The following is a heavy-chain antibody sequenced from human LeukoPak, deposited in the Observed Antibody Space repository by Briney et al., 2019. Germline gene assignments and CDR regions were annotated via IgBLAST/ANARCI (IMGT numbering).Heavy chain of an antibody. Sequence: GGSLRLSCAASGFTFSSYAMSWVRQAPGKGLEWVSAISGSGGSTYYADSVKGRFTISRDNSKNTLYLQMNSLRAEDTAVYYCAKGGKTIMCPTSCYDYWGQGTLVTVSS. CDR2: ISGSGGST. CDR3: AKGGKTIMCPTSCYDY. CDR1: GFTFSSYA. V-gene: IGHV3-23*01. D-gene: IGHD2-2*01. J-gene: IGHJ4*02.